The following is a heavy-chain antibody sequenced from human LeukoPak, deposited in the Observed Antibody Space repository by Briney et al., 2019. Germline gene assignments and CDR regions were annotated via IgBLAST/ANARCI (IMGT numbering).Heavy chain of an antibody. V-gene: IGHV6-1*01. Sequence: SQTLSLTCAISGDSVSINSAAWNWIRQSPARGLEWLGRTYYRSKWYNDYAVSVKSRITINPDTSKNQFSLQLNSVTPEDTAVYYCAREPRASYDSSGYYYFDYWGQGTLVTVSS. CDR1: GDSVSINSAA. CDR2: TYYRSKWYN. J-gene: IGHJ4*02. D-gene: IGHD3-22*01. CDR3: AREPRASYDSSGYYYFDY.